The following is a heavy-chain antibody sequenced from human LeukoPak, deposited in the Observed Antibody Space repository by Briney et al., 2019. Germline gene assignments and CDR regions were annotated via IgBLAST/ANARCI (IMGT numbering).Heavy chain of an antibody. J-gene: IGHJ4*02. V-gene: IGHV3-30*18. CDR3: AKDRRSSWSPGVDY. D-gene: IGHD6-13*01. CDR1: GFTFSSYG. Sequence: GRSLRLSCAASGFTFSSYGMHWVRQAPGKGLEWVAVISYDGSSKYYADSVKGRFTISRDNSKNTLYLQMNSLRAEDTAVYYCAKDRRSSWSPGVDYWGQGILVTVSS. CDR2: ISYDGSSK.